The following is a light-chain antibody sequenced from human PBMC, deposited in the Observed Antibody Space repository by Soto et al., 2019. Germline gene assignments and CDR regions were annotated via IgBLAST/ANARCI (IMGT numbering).Light chain of an antibody. V-gene: IGKV3-20*01. Sequence: EIVLTQTPATLSLSPGERATLSCRASQSVSSYLAWYQQKRGQTPRILIYGASIRDTGIPDRFSGSGSGTDFTLTISRLEPEDFSVYYCQQYGSSPLTFGGGTKVDIK. J-gene: IGKJ4*01. CDR2: GAS. CDR1: QSVSSY. CDR3: QQYGSSPLT.